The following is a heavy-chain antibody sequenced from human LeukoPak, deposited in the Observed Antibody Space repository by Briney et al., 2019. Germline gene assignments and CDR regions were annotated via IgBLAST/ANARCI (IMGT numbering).Heavy chain of an antibody. V-gene: IGHV1-2*02. CDR1: GYTFTDYY. Sequence: AASVKVSCKASGYTFTDYYIHWVRQAPGQGLEWMGWINTSTGGAYSAQNFQGRVTMTRDTSITTAYMELSRLRSDDTAVYYCAPWAGRFDSWGQGTLVTVSS. CDR3: APWAGRFDS. J-gene: IGHJ4*02. CDR2: INTSTGGA.